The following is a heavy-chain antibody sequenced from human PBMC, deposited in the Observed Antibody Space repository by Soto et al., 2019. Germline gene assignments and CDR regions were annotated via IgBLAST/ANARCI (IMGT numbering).Heavy chain of an antibody. J-gene: IGHJ6*03. CDR2: MNPNSGNT. CDR1: GYTFTSYD. D-gene: IGHD2-2*01. Sequence: ASVKVSCKASGYTFTSYDINWVRQATGQGLEWMGWMNPNSGNTGYAQKFQGRVTMTRNTSISTAYMELSSLRSEDTAVYYCARGRVPAARHYYMDVWGKGTTVTVSS. CDR3: ARGRVPAARHYYMDV. V-gene: IGHV1-8*01.